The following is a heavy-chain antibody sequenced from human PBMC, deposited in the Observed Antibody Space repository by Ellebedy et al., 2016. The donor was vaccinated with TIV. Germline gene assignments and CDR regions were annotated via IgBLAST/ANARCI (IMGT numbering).Heavy chain of an antibody. V-gene: IGHV1-46*04. CDR2: INPSGGST. D-gene: IGHD6-19*01. Sequence: ASVKVSCKASGYTFTSYYMHWVRQAPGQGLEWMGIINPSGGSTTYAQKLQGRVTMTRETSTSTVYMELSSLRYEDKAVYYCARARSSGWLHTPDYWGQGILVTVSS. CDR3: ARARSSGWLHTPDY. J-gene: IGHJ4*02. CDR1: GYTFTSYY.